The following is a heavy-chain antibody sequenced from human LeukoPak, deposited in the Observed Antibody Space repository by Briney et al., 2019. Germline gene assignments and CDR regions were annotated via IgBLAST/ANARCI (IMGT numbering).Heavy chain of an antibody. J-gene: IGHJ6*02. D-gene: IGHD1-26*01. Sequence: GGSLSLSCAASGFTVGSNYMSWVRQAPGKGLEWVSIISGGGATSYADSVKGRFTISRDNSRNTLYLQMNSLRAEDTAVYYCATRGAPGYYYGMDVWGQGTTVTVSS. CDR2: ISGGGAT. CDR1: GFTVGSNY. V-gene: IGHV3-66*01. CDR3: ATRGAPGYYYGMDV.